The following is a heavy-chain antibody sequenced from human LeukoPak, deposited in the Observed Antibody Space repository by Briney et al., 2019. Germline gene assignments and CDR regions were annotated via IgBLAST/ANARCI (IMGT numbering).Heavy chain of an antibody. D-gene: IGHD2-21*02. Sequence: SVKVSCKASGGTLSSYAISWVRQAPGQGLEWMGGIIPIFGTANYAQKFQGRVTITADESTSTAYMELSSLRSEDTAVYYCARGPTAIHSDGWFDPWGQGTLVTVSS. J-gene: IGHJ5*02. V-gene: IGHV1-69*01. CDR3: ARGPTAIHSDGWFDP. CDR2: IIPIFGTA. CDR1: GGTLSSYA.